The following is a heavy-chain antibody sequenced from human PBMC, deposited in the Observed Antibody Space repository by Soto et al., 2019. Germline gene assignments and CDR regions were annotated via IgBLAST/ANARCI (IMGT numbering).Heavy chain of an antibody. V-gene: IGHV1-18*01. J-gene: IGHJ4*02. CDR1: GYTFTSYG. CDR3: ARARLGYCSGGSCYPYYFDY. Sequence: GASVKVSCKASGYTFTSYGISWVRQAPGQGLEWMGWISAYNGNTNYAQKLQGRVTMTTDTSTSTAYMELRSLRSDDTAVYYCARARLGYCSGGSCYPYYFDYWGQGTLVTVS. D-gene: IGHD2-15*01. CDR2: ISAYNGNT.